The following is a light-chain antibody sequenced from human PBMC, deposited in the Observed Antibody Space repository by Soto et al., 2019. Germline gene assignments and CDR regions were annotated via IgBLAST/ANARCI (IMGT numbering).Light chain of an antibody. V-gene: IGKV3-11*01. CDR1: QSVGNF. CDR2: DAS. J-gene: IGKJ1*01. CDR3: QQYGTSPQT. Sequence: EVVLTQSPAILSLSPGERATLSCRASQSVGNFLTWYQQKPGQAPRLLIYDASTRATGIPARFSGSGSGTDFTLTISSLEPEDFAVYYCQQYGTSPQTFGQGTKVDIK.